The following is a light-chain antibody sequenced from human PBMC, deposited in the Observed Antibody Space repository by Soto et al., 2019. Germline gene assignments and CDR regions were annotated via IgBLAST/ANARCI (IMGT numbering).Light chain of an antibody. CDR2: FAS. V-gene: IGKV3-15*01. CDR1: QTVSNN. CDR3: QHYDEWPLT. Sequence: RVMTQSPATLSVSPGEKATLSCRASQTVSNNLAWYQQKPGQAPRLLIYFASTRATGIPARFSGSGSGTEFTFTISSLLSEDFAVYYCQHYDEWPLTFGGGTKVEIK. J-gene: IGKJ4*01.